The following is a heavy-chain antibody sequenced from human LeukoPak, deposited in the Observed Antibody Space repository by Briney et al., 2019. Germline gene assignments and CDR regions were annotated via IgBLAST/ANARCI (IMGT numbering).Heavy chain of an antibody. V-gene: IGHV3-30*02. CDR1: GFTFSSYG. CDR3: AKDIDIAAAGTGAFDY. Sequence: GGSLRLSCAASGFTFSSYGMHWVRQAPGKGLEWVAFIRYDGSNKYYADSVKGRFTISRDNSKNTLYLQMNSLRAEDTAVYYCAKDIDIAAAGTGAFDYWGQGTLVTVSS. J-gene: IGHJ4*02. D-gene: IGHD6-13*01. CDR2: IRYDGSNK.